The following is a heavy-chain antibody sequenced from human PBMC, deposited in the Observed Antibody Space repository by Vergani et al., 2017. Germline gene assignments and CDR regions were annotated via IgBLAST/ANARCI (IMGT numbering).Heavy chain of an antibody. CDR2: TRNKANSYTT. CDR1: GFTFSDHY. V-gene: IGHV3-72*01. J-gene: IGHJ3*02. Sequence: EVQLVESGGDLVQPGRSLRLSCTASGFTFSDHYMDWVRQAPGKGLEWVGRTRNKANSYTTEYAASVKGRFTISRDDSKNSLYLQMNSLKIEDTAVYYCARLGYCSSTTCRQAFDIWGQGTMVTVSS. CDR3: ARLGYCSSTTCRQAFDI. D-gene: IGHD2-2*01.